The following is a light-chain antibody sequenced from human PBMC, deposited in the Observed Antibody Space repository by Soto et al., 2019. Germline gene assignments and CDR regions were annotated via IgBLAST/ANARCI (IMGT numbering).Light chain of an antibody. CDR1: SSDVGSYNL. CDR2: EGS. Sequence: QSALTQPASVSGSPGQSITISCTGTSSDVGSYNLVSWYQQHPGKAPKLMIYEGSKRPSGVSNRFSGSKSGNTASLTISGLQAEDGAGYYCCSYAGSSTVFGTGTKLTVL. J-gene: IGLJ1*01. V-gene: IGLV2-23*03. CDR3: CSYAGSSTV.